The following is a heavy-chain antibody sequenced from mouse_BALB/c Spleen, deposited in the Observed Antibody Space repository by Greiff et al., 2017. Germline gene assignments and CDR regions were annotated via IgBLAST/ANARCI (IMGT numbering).Heavy chain of an antibody. Sequence: EVQGVESGGGLVKLGGSLKLSCAASGFTFSSYYMSWVRQTPEKRLELVAAINSNGGSTYYPDTVKGRFTISRDNAKNTLYLQMSSLKSEDTALYYCARQGYDGGNWYFDVWGAGTTVTVSS. D-gene: IGHD2-14*01. CDR1: GFTFSSYY. V-gene: IGHV5-6-2*01. J-gene: IGHJ1*01. CDR2: INSNGGST. CDR3: ARQGYDGGNWYFDV.